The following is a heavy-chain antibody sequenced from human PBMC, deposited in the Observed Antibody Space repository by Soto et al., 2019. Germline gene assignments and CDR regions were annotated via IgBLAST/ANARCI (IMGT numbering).Heavy chain of an antibody. J-gene: IGHJ6*02. V-gene: IGHV4-39*01. CDR2: IYYSGST. Sequence: SETLSLTCTVSGGSISSSSYYLGWIRQPPGKGLEWIGSIYYSGSTYYNPSLKSRVTISVDTSKNQFSLKLSSVTAADTAVYYCARRLYYDSSGFEGGGMDVWGQWTTVT. D-gene: IGHD3-22*01. CDR1: GGSISSSSYY. CDR3: ARRLYYDSSGFEGGGMDV.